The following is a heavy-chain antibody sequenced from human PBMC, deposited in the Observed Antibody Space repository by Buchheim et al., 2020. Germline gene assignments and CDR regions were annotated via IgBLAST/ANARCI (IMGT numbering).Heavy chain of an antibody. V-gene: IGHV3-30*18. CDR1: GFTFSSYG. J-gene: IGHJ4*02. CDR3: AKDHVGSYSYYFDY. D-gene: IGHD1-26*01. Sequence: VQLLESGGGLVQPGRSLRLSCAASGFTFSSYGMHWVRQAPGKGLEWVAVISYDGSNKYYADSVKGRFTISRDNSKNTLYLQMNSLRAEDTAVYYCAKDHVGSYSYYFDYWGQGTL. CDR2: ISYDGSNK.